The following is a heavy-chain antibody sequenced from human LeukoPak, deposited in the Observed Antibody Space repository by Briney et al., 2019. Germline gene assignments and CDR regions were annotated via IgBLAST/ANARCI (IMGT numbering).Heavy chain of an antibody. CDR1: GDSITYFY. D-gene: IGHD2-2*01. J-gene: IGHJ4*02. CDR2: FSSSGST. Sequence: SETLSLTCSVSGDSITYFYWSWIRQAAGKGLEWIGRFSSSGSTDYNASLKSRVTMSVDTSKNQFSLKLSSVTAADTAVYYCARGAYCSSINCYGFDYWGQGTQVTASS. CDR3: ARGAYCSSINCYGFDY. V-gene: IGHV4-4*07.